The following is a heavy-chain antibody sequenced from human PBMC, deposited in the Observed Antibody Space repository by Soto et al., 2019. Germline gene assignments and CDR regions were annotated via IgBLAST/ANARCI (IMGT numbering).Heavy chain of an antibody. J-gene: IGHJ5*02. CDR3: ARVVAVVGVAEVFDP. CDR1: GGSMNRYS. CDR2: ISYSGRT. Sequence: QVQLQESGPGVVKPSETLSLTCTVSGGSMNRYSWSWVRQPPGKGLECIASISYSGRTNYNPSLRSRATISEESSNSQFSLRLSSMTAADTAVCYCARVVAVVGVAEVFDPWCQGTLFSVSS. D-gene: IGHD3-3*01. V-gene: IGHV4-59*01.